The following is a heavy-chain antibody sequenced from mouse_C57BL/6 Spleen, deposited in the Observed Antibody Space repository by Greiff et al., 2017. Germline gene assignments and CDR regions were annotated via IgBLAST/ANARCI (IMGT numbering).Heavy chain of an antibody. CDR3: ARDNYYGRFAY. CDR1: GFTFSSYA. Sequence: EVMLVESGGGLVKPGGSLKLSCAASGFTFSSYAMSWVRQTPEKRLEWVATISDGGSYTYYPDNVKGRFTISRDNAKNNLYLQMSHLKSEDTAMYYCARDNYYGRFAYWGQGTLVTVSA. J-gene: IGHJ3*01. V-gene: IGHV5-4*01. D-gene: IGHD1-1*01. CDR2: ISDGGSYT.